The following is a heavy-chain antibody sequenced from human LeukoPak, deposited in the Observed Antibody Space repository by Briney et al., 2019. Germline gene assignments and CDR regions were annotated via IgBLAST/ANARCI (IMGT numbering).Heavy chain of an antibody. CDR1: GGSISSSSYY. J-gene: IGHJ4*02. CDR3: ARMTTEDDPPYYFDS. D-gene: IGHD4-17*01. CDR2: IDYSGST. V-gene: IGHV4-61*01. Sequence: SETLSLTCTVSGGSISSSSYYWSWIRQPPGKGLEWIGDIDYSGSTNYNPSLKSRVTISVDTSKNQFSLKLSSVPAADTAVHYCARMTTEDDPPYYFDSWGQATLVTVSS.